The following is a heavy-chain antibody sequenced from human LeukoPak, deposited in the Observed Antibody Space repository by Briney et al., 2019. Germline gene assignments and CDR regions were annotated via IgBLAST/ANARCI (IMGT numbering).Heavy chain of an antibody. Sequence: ASVKVSCKASGYTFTGYYMHWVRQAPGQGLGWMGWINPNSGGTNYAQKFQGRVTMTRDTSISTAYMELSRLRSDDTAVYYCARDFSAAGSIYYGMDVWGQGTTVTVSS. D-gene: IGHD6-13*01. V-gene: IGHV1-2*02. CDR1: GYTFTGYY. CDR3: ARDFSAAGSIYYGMDV. CDR2: INPNSGGT. J-gene: IGHJ6*02.